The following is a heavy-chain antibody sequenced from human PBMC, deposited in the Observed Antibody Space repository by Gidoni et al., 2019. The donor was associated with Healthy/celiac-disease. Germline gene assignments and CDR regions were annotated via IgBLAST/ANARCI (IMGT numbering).Heavy chain of an antibody. CDR1: GGSISSGSYY. D-gene: IGHD2-21*02. V-gene: IGHV4-61*02. CDR3: ASSAYCGGDCYVDY. CDR2: IYTSGST. J-gene: IGHJ4*02. Sequence: QVQLQESGPGLVKPSQTLSLTCTVSGGSISSGSYYWSWIRQPAGKGLEWIGRIYTSGSTNYNPSLKSRVTISVDTSKNQFSLKLSSVTAADTAVYYCASSAYCGGDCYVDYWGQGTLVTVSS.